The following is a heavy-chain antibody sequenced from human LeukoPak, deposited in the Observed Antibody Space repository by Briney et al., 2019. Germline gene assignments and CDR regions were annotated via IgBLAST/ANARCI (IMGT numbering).Heavy chain of an antibody. J-gene: IGHJ6*02. CDR1: GYTFTGYY. CDR3: ARDRRDDFWSGYSSYGMDV. D-gene: IGHD3-3*01. CDR2: INPNSGGT. V-gene: IGHV1-2*02. Sequence: ASVKVSCKASGYTFTGYYMHWVRQAPGQGLEWMGWINPNSGGTNYAQKFQGRVTMTRDTSISTAYMELSRLRSDDTAVYYCARDRRDDFWSGYSSYGMDVWGQGTTVTVSS.